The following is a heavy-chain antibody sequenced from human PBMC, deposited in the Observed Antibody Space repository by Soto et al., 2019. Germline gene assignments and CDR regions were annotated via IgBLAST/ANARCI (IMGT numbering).Heavy chain of an antibody. CDR2: IGGSGVT. CDR3: AKGQGWSYYYDS. CDR1: GFTFSSYA. D-gene: IGHD2-15*01. J-gene: IGHJ4*02. Sequence: EVQLLESGGGLVQPGVSLRLSCAASGFTFSSYAMSWVRLAPGKGLEWFSSIGGSGVTYYADSVKGRSTISRDNSKNMLYLPLNSLRAEDTAMYYCAKGQGWSYYYDSWGQGTLVTVSS. V-gene: IGHV3-23*01.